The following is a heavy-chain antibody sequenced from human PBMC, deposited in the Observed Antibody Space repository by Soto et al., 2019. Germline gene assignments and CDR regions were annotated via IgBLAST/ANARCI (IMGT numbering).Heavy chain of an antibody. D-gene: IGHD2-15*01. CDR3: AKDKLAVVTTNWFDP. J-gene: IGHJ5*02. Sequence: GGSLRLSCAASGFTFSSYAMSWVRQAPGKGPEWVSAISGSGGSTYYADSVKGRFTISRDNSKNTLYLQMNSLRAEDTAVYYCAKDKLAVVTTNWFDPWGQGTLVTVSS. CDR1: GFTFSSYA. CDR2: ISGSGGST. V-gene: IGHV3-23*01.